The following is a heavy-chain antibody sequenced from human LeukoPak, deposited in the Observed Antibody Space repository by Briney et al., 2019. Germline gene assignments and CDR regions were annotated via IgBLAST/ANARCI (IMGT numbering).Heavy chain of an antibody. V-gene: IGHV1-3*03. CDR3: ARGGVLLWFGESPSENWFDP. D-gene: IGHD3-10*01. Sequence: GASVKVSCKASGYTFTNYAMHWVRQAPGQRLEWMGWINAGNGNTKYSQEFQGRVTITRDTSASTAYMELSSLISEDMAVYYCARGGVLLWFGESPSENWFDPWGQGTLVTVSS. J-gene: IGHJ5*02. CDR1: GYTFTNYA. CDR2: INAGNGNT.